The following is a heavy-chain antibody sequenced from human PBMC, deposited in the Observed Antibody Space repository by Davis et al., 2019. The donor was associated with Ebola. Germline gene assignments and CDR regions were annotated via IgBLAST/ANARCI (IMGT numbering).Heavy chain of an antibody. CDR2: ISSSSSYT. Sequence: GGSLRLSCAASGFTFSDYYMSWIRQAPGKGLEWVSYISSSSSYTNYADSVKGRFTISRDNAKNSLYLQMNSLRAEDTAVYYCARGRIAAAGRYYYYGMDVWGQGTTVTVSS. D-gene: IGHD6-13*01. J-gene: IGHJ6*02. CDR1: GFTFSDYY. CDR3: ARGRIAAAGRYYYYGMDV. V-gene: IGHV3-11*06.